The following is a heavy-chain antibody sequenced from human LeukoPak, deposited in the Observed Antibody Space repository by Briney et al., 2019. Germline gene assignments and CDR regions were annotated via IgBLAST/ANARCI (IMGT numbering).Heavy chain of an antibody. CDR2: IRYDGSNK. V-gene: IGHV3-30*02. CDR3: AKDPASHCSSTSCYPYFDY. Sequence: QPGGSLRLSCAASGFTFSSYGMHWVRQAPGKGLEWVAFIRYDGSNKYYADSVKGRFTISRDNSKNTLYLQMNSLRAEDTAVYYCAKDPASHCSSTSCYPYFDYWGQGTLVTVSS. D-gene: IGHD2-2*01. CDR1: GFTFSSYG. J-gene: IGHJ4*02.